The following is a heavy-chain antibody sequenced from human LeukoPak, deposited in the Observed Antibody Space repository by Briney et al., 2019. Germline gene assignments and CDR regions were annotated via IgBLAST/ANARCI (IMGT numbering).Heavy chain of an antibody. J-gene: IGHJ4*02. CDR1: GFTFSSYA. Sequence: GGSLRLSCAASGFTFSSYAMSWVRQAPGKGLEWVSAISGSGGSTYYADSVKGRFTISRDNSKNTLYLQMNSLRAEDAAVYYCAKDPDYYDSSGYYWGQGTLVTVSS. D-gene: IGHD3-22*01. CDR3: AKDPDYYDSSGYY. CDR2: ISGSGGST. V-gene: IGHV3-23*01.